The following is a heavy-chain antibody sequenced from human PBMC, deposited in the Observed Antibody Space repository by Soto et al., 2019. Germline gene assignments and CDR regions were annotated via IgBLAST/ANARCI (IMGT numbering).Heavy chain of an antibody. CDR2: IYYSGST. J-gene: IGHJ4*02. CDR3: ARGGTAMVPYYFDY. V-gene: IGHV4-59*01. CDR1: GGSISSYY. Sequence: SETLSLTCTVSGGSISSYYWSWIRQPPGKGLEWIGYIYYSGSTNYNPSLKSRVTISVDTSKNQFSLKLSSVTAADTAVYYCARGGTAMVPYYFDYWGQGTLVTVSS. D-gene: IGHD5-18*01.